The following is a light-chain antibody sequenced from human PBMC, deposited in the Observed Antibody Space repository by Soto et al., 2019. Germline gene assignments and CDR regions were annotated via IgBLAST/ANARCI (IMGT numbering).Light chain of an antibody. Sequence: DIQMTQSPSTLSASVGDRVTITCRASQSISSWLAWYQQKPGKAPKLLIYKASSLESGVPSRFSGSGSGTEITLTISSLQPDDFATYYCKQYNSYPLTFGGGTKVDIK. CDR2: KAS. J-gene: IGKJ4*01. CDR3: KQYNSYPLT. V-gene: IGKV1-5*03. CDR1: QSISSW.